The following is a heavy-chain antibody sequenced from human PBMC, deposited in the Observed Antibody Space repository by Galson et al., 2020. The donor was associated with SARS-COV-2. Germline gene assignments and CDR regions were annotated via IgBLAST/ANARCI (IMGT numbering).Heavy chain of an antibody. Sequence: GGSLRLSCAASGFTVTNTYMIWVRQAPGKGLEWVSVIYSGGSTYYADSVKGRFTISRDKSKNTLNLQMNGLTAEDTAVYYCARGVVGGGDYDYWGQGTPVTVSS. CDR3: ARGVVGGGDYDY. CDR1: GFTVTNTY. V-gene: IGHV3-53*01. CDR2: IYSGGST. J-gene: IGHJ4*02. D-gene: IGHD3-22*01.